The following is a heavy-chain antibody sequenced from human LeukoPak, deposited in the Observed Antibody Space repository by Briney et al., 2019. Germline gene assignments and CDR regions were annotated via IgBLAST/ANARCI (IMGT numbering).Heavy chain of an antibody. CDR2: ISASSSYT. Sequence: PGGSLRLSCAVSGFTFSSYTMNWVRQAQGKGLEWVSSISASSSYTYYADSVKGRFTISRDNAKNSLYLQMNGLRAEDTAVYFCARDLEDYNNYGEMAIWGQGTLVTVSS. D-gene: IGHD4-11*01. J-gene: IGHJ4*02. CDR1: GFTFSSYT. CDR3: ARDLEDYNNYGEMAI. V-gene: IGHV3-21*01.